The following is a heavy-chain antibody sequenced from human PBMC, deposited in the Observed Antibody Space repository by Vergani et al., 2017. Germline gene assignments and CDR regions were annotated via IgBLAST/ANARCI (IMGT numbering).Heavy chain of an antibody. CDR2: IIPIFGTA. V-gene: IGHV1-69*12. CDR1: GGTFSSYA. Sequence: QVQLVQSGAEVKKPGSSVKVSCKASGGTFSSYAISWVRQAPGQGLEWMGGIIPIFGTANYAQKFQGRVTTTADESTSTAYMELSSLRSEDTAVYYCARGDPYDILTGYYKGYYYGMDVWGQGTTVTVSS. CDR3: ARGDPYDILTGYYKGYYYGMDV. J-gene: IGHJ6*02. D-gene: IGHD3-9*01.